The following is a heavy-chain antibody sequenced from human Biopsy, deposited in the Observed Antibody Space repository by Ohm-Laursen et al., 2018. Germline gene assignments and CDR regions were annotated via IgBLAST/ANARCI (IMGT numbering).Heavy chain of an antibody. V-gene: IGHV4-39*01. J-gene: IGHJ5*02. Sequence: SETLSLTCTVSGGPIVSYYWSWIRQPPGKGLEWIGSIFYRGSTHYKPSLKSRVNISVDTSKNQFSLKLNSVTAADTAVYYCARDYDTSGYYYVSWGQGTLVTVSS. CDR1: GGPIVSYY. D-gene: IGHD3-22*01. CDR3: ARDYDTSGYYYVS. CDR2: IFYRGST.